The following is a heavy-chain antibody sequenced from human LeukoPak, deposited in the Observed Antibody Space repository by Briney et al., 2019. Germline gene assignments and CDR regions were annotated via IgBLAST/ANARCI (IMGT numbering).Heavy chain of an antibody. Sequence: ASVKVSCKASGYTFTDYNMHWVRQAPGQGLEWMGWINPYSGVTNYAQKFQARLTMTRDTSIRTAYMELSSLESEDTAVYYCARGGCSSTSCYGYDYWGQGTLVTASS. CDR1: GYTFTDYN. J-gene: IGHJ4*02. CDR3: ARGGCSSTSCYGYDY. CDR2: INPYSGVT. V-gene: IGHV1-2*02. D-gene: IGHD2-2*01.